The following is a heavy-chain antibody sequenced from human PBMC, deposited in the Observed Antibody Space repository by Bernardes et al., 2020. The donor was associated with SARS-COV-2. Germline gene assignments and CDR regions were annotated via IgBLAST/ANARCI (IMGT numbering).Heavy chain of an antibody. D-gene: IGHD5-12*01. J-gene: IGHJ4*02. CDR2: IYYSGST. V-gene: IGHV4-59*01. CDR1: GGSISSYY. CDR3: ARGLKATEYYFDY. Sequence: SESLSLTCTVSGGSISSYYWSWIRQPPGKGLEWIGYIYYSGSTNYNPSLKSRVTISVDTSKNQFSLKLSSVTAADTAVYYCARGLKATEYYFDYWGQGTLVTVSS.